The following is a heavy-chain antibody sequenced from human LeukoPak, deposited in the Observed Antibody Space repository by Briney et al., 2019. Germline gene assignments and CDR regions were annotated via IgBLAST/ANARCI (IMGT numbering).Heavy chain of an antibody. Sequence: GGSLRLSCAASGFTFSSYWMHWVRQAPGKGLVWVSRINTDGSSTSYADSVKGRFTISRDNAKNTLYLQMNSLRAEDTAVYYCARGPEPFWSGPEYFQHWARAPWSPSPQ. CDR2: INTDGSST. V-gene: IGHV3-74*01. D-gene: IGHD3-3*02. J-gene: IGHJ1*01. CDR1: GFTFSSYW. CDR3: ARGPEPFWSGPEYFQH.